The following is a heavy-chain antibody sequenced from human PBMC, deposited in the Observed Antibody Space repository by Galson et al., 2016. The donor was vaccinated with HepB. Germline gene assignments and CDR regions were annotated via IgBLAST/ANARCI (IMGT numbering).Heavy chain of an antibody. D-gene: IGHD6-13*01. CDR2: IFHSGRV. J-gene: IGHJ4*02. V-gene: IGHV4-4*02. Sequence: SETLSLTCAVSGASISSDDWWSWVRQPPGQGLEWIGQIFHSGRVNYTPSLASRVTISIDTSDYYFSLRLTSVTAADTALYYCAHRPWGAAAFDYWGQGTLVTVSS. CDR3: AHRPWGAAAFDY. CDR1: GASISSDDW.